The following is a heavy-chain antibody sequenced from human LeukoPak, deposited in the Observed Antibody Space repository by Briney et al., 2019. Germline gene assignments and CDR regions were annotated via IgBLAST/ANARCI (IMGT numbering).Heavy chain of an antibody. CDR1: GYTFTGYY. J-gene: IGHJ3*02. CDR3: ARDFVVPAYCGGDCYPGEHDVFDI. D-gene: IGHD2-21*02. V-gene: IGHV1-2*02. CDR2: INPNSGGT. Sequence: ASVKVCCKASGYTFTGYYMHWVRQAPGQGLEWMGWINPNSGGTNYAQKFQGRVTMTRDTSISTAYMELSRLRSDDTAVYYWARDFVVPAYCGGDCYPGEHDVFDIWGQGTMVTVST.